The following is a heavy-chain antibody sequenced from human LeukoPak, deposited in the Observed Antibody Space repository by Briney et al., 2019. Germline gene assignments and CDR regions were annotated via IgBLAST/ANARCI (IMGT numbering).Heavy chain of an antibody. Sequence: PGGSLGLSCAASGFTFSSYWMSWVRQAPGKGLEWVANINQDGGEKYYVDSVKGRFTISRDNAKNSLYLQMNSPRAEDTALYYCAIGPTVLTDYWGQGTLVTVSS. CDR1: GFTFSSYW. V-gene: IGHV3-7*05. CDR3: AIGPTVLTDY. D-gene: IGHD4-23*01. CDR2: INQDGGEK. J-gene: IGHJ4*02.